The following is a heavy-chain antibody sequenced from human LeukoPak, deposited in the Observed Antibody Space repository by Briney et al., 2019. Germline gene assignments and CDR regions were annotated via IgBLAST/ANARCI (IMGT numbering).Heavy chain of an antibody. CDR1: GFTFNSYA. V-gene: IGHV3-23*01. D-gene: IGHD3-10*01. CDR3: ARPFYGSGRRSLRHYYGMHV. CDR2: ISGSDGNT. Sequence: GGSLRLSCAASGFTFNSYAMSWVRQAPGKGLELVSVISGSDGNTYYADSVKGRFTISRDNTKNTLYLQMNSLRAEDTAVYYCARPFYGSGRRSLRHYYGMHVWGQGTTVTLPS. J-gene: IGHJ6*02.